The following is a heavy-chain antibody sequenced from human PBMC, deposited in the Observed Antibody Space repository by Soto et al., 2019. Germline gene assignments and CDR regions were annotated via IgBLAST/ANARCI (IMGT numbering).Heavy chain of an antibody. J-gene: IGHJ6*03. CDR2: ISYDGSNK. V-gene: IGHV3-30*18. D-gene: IGHD2-2*01. CDR3: AKIGGLGYCSSTSCYAGPPSVTGYYYYYMDV. Sequence: GGSLRLSCAASGFTFSSYGMHWVRQAPGKGLEWVAVISYDGSNKYYADSVKGRFTISRDNSKNTLYLQMNSLRAEETAVYYCAKIGGLGYCSSTSCYAGPPSVTGYYYYYMDVWGKGTTVTVSS. CDR1: GFTFSSYG.